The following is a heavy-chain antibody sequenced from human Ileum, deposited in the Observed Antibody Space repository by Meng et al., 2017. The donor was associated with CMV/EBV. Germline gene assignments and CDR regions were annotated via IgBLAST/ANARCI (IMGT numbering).Heavy chain of an antibody. V-gene: IGHV3-21*06. CDR2: ISSGSGYI. J-gene: IGHJ4*02. Sequence: LKLSCAASGFTFSSYALDWGRQAPGKGLEWVSSISSGSGYIYYADSVKGRFTISRDNAKNSLYLQMNSLRAEDTAVYYCARDTTNFDYWGQGTLVTVSS. CDR1: GFTFSSYA. D-gene: IGHD1-14*01. CDR3: ARDTTNFDY.